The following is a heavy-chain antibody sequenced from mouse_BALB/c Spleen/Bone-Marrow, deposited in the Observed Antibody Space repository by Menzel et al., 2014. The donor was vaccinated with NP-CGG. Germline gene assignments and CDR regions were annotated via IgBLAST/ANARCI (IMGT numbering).Heavy chain of an antibody. CDR3: ARDWYFDV. CDR2: INPSTGYT. CDR1: GYTFTSHW. J-gene: IGHJ1*01. Sequence: QVQLKQSGAELAKPGASVKMSCKASGYTFTSHWMHWVKQRPGQGLEWIGYINPSTGYTEYNQKFKDKATLTADKSSSTAYMQLSSLTSEDSAVYYCARDWYFDVWGAGTTVTVSS. V-gene: IGHV1-7*01.